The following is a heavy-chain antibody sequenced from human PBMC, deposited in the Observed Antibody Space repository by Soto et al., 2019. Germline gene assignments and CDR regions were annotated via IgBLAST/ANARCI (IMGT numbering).Heavy chain of an antibody. D-gene: IGHD2-21*02. Sequence: SETLSLTCTVSGGSISSYYWSWIRQPPGKGLEWIGYIYYSGSTVYNPSFKSRVTISVDTSKNQFSLKLNSVTAADTAVYYCARDLWGYCGTDCYPLDVWGQGTTVTVSS. CDR1: GGSISSYY. J-gene: IGHJ6*02. V-gene: IGHV4-59*01. CDR3: ARDLWGYCGTDCYPLDV. CDR2: IYYSGST.